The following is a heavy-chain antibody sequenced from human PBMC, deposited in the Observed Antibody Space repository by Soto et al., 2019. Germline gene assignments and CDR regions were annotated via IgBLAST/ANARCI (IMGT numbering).Heavy chain of an antibody. CDR2: INTYNGNT. V-gene: IGHV1-18*01. CDR3: AMVDVYVTPSPQDV. J-gene: IGHJ6*02. CDR1: GYSFTRYG. Sequence: QVQLVQSRAEVKNPGASVKVSCKASGYSFTRYGIAWARQAPGQGLEWMGWINTYNGNTNYAQNLQGRVTLTTDTXXSTAYMELTGLRSNDTAIYYCAMVDVYVTPSPQDVWGQGTTVIVSS. D-gene: IGHD3-16*01.